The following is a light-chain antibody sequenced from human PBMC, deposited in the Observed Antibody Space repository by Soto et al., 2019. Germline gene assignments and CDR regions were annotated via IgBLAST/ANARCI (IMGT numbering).Light chain of an antibody. CDR1: QSVGSSY. CDR3: QQYGTSPRT. J-gene: IGKJ1*01. Sequence: EIVLTQSPGTLSLSPGERATLSCRASQSVGSSYLAWYQQKPGQAPRLLIYGASNRATGIPDRFSGSGSGTDFTLSISRVEPEDFAVYYCQQYGTSPRTFGQGTKVEIK. CDR2: GAS. V-gene: IGKV3-20*01.